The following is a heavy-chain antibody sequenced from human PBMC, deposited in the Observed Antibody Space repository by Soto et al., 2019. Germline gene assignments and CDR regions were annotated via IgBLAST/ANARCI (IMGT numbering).Heavy chain of an antibody. CDR3: ANGISGYVLDAFDI. D-gene: IGHD5-12*01. Sequence: GGSLRLSCAASGFTFDDYAMHWVRQAPGKGLEWVSGISWNSGSIGYADSVKGRFTISRDNAKNSLYLQMNSLRAEDTALYYCANGISGYVLDAFDIWGQGTMVTVSS. CDR1: GFTFDDYA. CDR2: ISWNSGSI. V-gene: IGHV3-9*01. J-gene: IGHJ3*02.